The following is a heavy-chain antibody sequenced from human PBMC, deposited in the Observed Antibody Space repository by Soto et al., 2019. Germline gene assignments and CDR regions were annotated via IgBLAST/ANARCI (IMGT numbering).Heavy chain of an antibody. Sequence: QLQLQESGPGLVKPSEPLSLTCTVSGGSISSSSYYWGWIRQPPGKGLEWIGSIYYSGSTYYNPSLKSRVAISVDTSKNQFSLKLSSVTAADTAVYYCANTGCSGGSCYFDYWGQGTLVTVSS. CDR3: ANTGCSGGSCYFDY. CDR2: IYYSGST. J-gene: IGHJ4*02. CDR1: GGSISSSSYY. V-gene: IGHV4-39*01. D-gene: IGHD2-15*01.